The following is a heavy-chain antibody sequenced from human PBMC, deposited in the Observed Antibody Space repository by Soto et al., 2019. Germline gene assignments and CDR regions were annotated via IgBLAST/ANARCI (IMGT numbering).Heavy chain of an antibody. CDR3: ARGPRVSFTPDY. J-gene: IGHJ4*02. V-gene: IGHV4-31*03. CDR2: IYYSGST. D-gene: IGHD2-15*01. Sequence: QVQLQESGPGLVKPSQTLPLTCTVSGGSISSGGYYWSWIRQHPGKGLEWIGYIYYSGSTSYNPSLKSRVTISVDTSKNQFSPKLSSVTAADTAVYYCARGPRVSFTPDYWGQGTLVTVSS. CDR1: GGSISSGGYY.